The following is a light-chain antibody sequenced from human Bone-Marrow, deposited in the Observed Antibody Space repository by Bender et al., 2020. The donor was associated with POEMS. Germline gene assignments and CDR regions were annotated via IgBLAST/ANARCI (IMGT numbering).Light chain of an antibody. J-gene: IGLJ2*01. Sequence: QSALTQPASVSGSPGQSIAISCTGTSSDVGGYDYVSWYQQHPGKAPKLMIYDVSYRPSGVSNRFSGSKSGNTASLTISGLQAEDEADYYCSSYGSRSTLLIFGGGTKLTVL. CDR2: DVS. CDR1: SSDVGGYDY. V-gene: IGLV2-14*03. CDR3: SSYGSRSTLLI.